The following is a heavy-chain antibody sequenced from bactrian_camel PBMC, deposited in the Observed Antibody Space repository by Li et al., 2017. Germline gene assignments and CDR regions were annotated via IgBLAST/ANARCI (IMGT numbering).Heavy chain of an antibody. CDR2: IYTGGGHT. V-gene: IGHV3S54*01. D-gene: IGHD3*01. Sequence: QVQLVESGGGSVQAGGSLRLSCTASIYAYDINLMGWFRQAPGKEREGVAAIYTGGGHTEYADSVKGRFIISHDNAKNSVDLQMNSLKPDDTAVYYCAATGQKLSVAGCRTQGTQVTVS. J-gene: IGHJ4*01. CDR1: IYAYDINL.